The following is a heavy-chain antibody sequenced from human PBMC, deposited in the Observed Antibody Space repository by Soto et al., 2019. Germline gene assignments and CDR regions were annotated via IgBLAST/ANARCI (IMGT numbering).Heavy chain of an antibody. V-gene: IGHV1-69*04. Sequence: GASVKVSCKASGGTFSSYTISWVRQAPGQGLEWMGRIIPILGIANYAQKFQGRVTITADKSTSTAYMELSSLRSEDTAVYYCARDQGNYDILTGYQPSDNWFDPWGQGTLVTVSS. CDR1: GGTFSSYT. CDR2: IIPILGIA. CDR3: ARDQGNYDILTGYQPSDNWFDP. J-gene: IGHJ5*02. D-gene: IGHD3-9*01.